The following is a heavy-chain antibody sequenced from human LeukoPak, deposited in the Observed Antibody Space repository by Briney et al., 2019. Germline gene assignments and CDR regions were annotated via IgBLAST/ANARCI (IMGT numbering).Heavy chain of an antibody. V-gene: IGHV4-4*02. J-gene: IGHJ4*02. CDR3: AKRAVAGTSDY. CDR2: IYYSGST. D-gene: IGHD6-19*01. Sequence: SGTLSLTCAVSGGSISSSNWWSWVRQPPGKGLEWIGSIYYSGSTYYNPSLKSRVTISLDTSKNQFSLKLRSVTAADTAVYYCAKRAVAGTSDYWGQGTLVTVSS. CDR1: GGSISSSNW.